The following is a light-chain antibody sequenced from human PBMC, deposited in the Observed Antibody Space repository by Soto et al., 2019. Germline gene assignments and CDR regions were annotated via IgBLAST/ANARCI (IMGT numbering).Light chain of an antibody. CDR1: QSVSSNY. V-gene: IGKV3-20*01. Sequence: GVQLSPGSLSFSLEATATLSCRASQSVSSNYVAWYHQKPGQAPRLLIYGTSTRATGIPDRFSGSGSGTDFTLTISRLEPEDFAVYYCQQYGSSPLPFGGGTMV. CDR2: GTS. J-gene: IGKJ4*01. CDR3: QQYGSSPLP.